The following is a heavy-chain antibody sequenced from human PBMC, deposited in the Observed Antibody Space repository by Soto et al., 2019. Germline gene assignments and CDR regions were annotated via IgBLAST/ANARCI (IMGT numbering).Heavy chain of an antibody. CDR3: ASARTYNYAFDF. J-gene: IGHJ4*02. D-gene: IGHD5-18*01. Sequence: GGSLRLSCAPSGFTVHGNYMTWVRQASGKGLEWVSVVFSGGSTFYADSVKGRFTISRDTSKNALSLQMNSLRAEDTAVYFCASARTYNYAFDFWGQGTLVTVSS. CDR2: VFSGGST. CDR1: GFTVHGNY. V-gene: IGHV3-53*01.